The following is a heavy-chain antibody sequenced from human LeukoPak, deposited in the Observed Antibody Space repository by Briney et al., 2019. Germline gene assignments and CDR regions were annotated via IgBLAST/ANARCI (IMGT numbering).Heavy chain of an antibody. D-gene: IGHD5-24*01. CDR1: GYTFTSYG. J-gene: IGHJ6*03. Sequence: ASVKVSCKASGYTFTSYGISWVRQAPGQGLEWMGWISAYNGNTNYAQKLQGRVTMTTDTSTSTAYKELRSLRSEDTAVYYCARLREYYYYMDVWGKGTTVTVSS. V-gene: IGHV1-18*01. CDR2: ISAYNGNT. CDR3: ARLREYYYYMDV.